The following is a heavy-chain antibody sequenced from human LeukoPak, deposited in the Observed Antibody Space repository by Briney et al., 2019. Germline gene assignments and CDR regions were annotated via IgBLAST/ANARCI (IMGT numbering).Heavy chain of an antibody. CDR3: AKDLAGCSDS. J-gene: IGHJ4*02. V-gene: IGHV3-23*01. CDR1: GFTLSSFS. Sequence: GRSLRPSCAASGFTLSSFSMTWVRLAPGKGMECVSTITGSGGSTSYAESVKGRFTISRDNSKNTLYLQMNSLRGEDTALYYCAKDLAGCSDSWGQGTLVSVSS. CDR2: ITGSGGST. D-gene: IGHD2-8*01.